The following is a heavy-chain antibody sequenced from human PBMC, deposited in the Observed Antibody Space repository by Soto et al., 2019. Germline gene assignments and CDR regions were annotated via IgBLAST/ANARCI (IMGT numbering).Heavy chain of an antibody. Sequence: SETLSLTYAVYGGSFSGYYWRWIRQPPGKGLEWIGEINHSGSTNYNPSLKSRVTISVDTSKNQFSLKLSSVTAADTAVYYCASAYSSSWGHYWGQGTLVTVSS. CDR2: INHSGST. D-gene: IGHD6-13*01. J-gene: IGHJ4*02. CDR1: GGSFSGYY. CDR3: ASAYSSSWGHY. V-gene: IGHV4-34*01.